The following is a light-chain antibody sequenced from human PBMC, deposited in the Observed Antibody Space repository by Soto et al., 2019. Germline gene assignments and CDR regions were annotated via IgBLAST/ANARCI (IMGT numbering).Light chain of an antibody. CDR2: DVT. V-gene: IGLV2-14*01. CDR3: SSYTSISTYV. Sequence: SVLTQPASVSGSPGQSITISCTGTSSDVGGYNFVSWYQQHPDKAPKLMIYDVTNRPSGVSNRFSGSKSGNTASLTISWLKAEDEADYYCSSYTSISTYVFGTGTKLTVL. J-gene: IGLJ1*01. CDR1: SSDVGGYNF.